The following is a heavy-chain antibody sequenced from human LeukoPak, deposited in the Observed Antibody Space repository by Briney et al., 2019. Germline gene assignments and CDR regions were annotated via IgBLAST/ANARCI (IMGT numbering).Heavy chain of an antibody. CDR2: ISGSGGST. CDR1: GFTFSSYA. J-gene: IGHJ4*02. Sequence: PGGSLRLSCAASGFTFSSYAISWVRQAPGKGLEWVSAISGSGGSTYYADSVKGRYTISRDNSKNTLYLQMNSLRAEDTAVYYCAKDLTYCGGDCYSGHFDYWGQGTLVTVSS. D-gene: IGHD2-21*02. V-gene: IGHV3-23*01. CDR3: AKDLTYCGGDCYSGHFDY.